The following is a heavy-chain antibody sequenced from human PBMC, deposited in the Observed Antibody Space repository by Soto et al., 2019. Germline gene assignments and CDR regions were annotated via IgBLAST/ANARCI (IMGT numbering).Heavy chain of an antibody. CDR2: INSRSSSI. CDR1: GFIFGSYT. V-gene: IGHV3-48*01. CDR3: AREPPYSDYAFDY. J-gene: IGHJ4*02. Sequence: PGGSLRLSCAASGFIFGSYTMNWVRQAPGKGLEWVSYINSRSSSIYYADSVKGRFTISRDNAKNSLYLQMNSLRAEDTAVYFCAREPPYSDYAFDYWGQGTLVTVSS. D-gene: IGHD4-17*01.